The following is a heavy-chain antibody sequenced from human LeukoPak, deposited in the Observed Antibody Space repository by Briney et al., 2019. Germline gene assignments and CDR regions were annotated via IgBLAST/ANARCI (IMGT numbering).Heavy chain of an antibody. D-gene: IGHD3-22*01. CDR2: INSDGSST. CDR3: ATTYYYDSSGYY. CDR1: GFTFSSYW. J-gene: IGHJ4*02. Sequence: GGSLRLSCAASGFTFSSYWMHWVRQAPGKGLVWVSRINSDGSSTSYADSVKGRFTISRDNAKNTLYLQMNSLRAEGTAVYYCATTYYYDSSGYYWGQGTLVTVSS. V-gene: IGHV3-74*01.